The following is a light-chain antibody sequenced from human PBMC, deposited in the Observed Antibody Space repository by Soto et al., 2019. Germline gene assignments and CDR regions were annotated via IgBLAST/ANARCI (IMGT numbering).Light chain of an antibody. CDR3: CSYTGSYTVGV. CDR2: DVT. CDR1: SSDVGAYNY. J-gene: IGLJ2*01. Sequence: QSALTQPRSVSGSPGQAVAISCTGTSSDVGAYNYVSWYQQHPGKAPKLIIYDVTARPSGVPDRFSGSKSGNTASLTISGLQAEDEADYYCCSYTGSYTVGVFVGRTKLTVL. V-gene: IGLV2-11*01.